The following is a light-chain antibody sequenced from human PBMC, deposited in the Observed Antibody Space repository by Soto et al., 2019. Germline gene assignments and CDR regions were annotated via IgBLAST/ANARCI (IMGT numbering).Light chain of an antibody. Sequence: DTPTTQSPATLSASKGDRVIITCRASQSISKWLAWYQQKPGKAPNLLIYDASSLQSGVPARFSGSGSGTEFTLTISDLQPDDFATYYCQQYDSYSPLTFGGGTKVDI. CDR2: DAS. V-gene: IGKV1-5*01. CDR1: QSISKW. CDR3: QQYDSYSPLT. J-gene: IGKJ4*01.